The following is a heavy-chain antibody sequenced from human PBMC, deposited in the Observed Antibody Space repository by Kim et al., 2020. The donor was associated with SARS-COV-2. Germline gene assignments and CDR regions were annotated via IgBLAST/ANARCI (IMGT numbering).Heavy chain of an antibody. Sequence: GGSLRLSCAASGFTFSSYSMNWVRQAPGKGLEWVSSISSSSSYIYYADSVKGRFTISRDNAKNSLYLQMNSLRAEDTAVYYCARGPTSNIAVAGPTWGQGTLVTVSS. J-gene: IGHJ1*01. CDR1: GFTFSSYS. CDR2: ISSSSSYI. V-gene: IGHV3-21*01. D-gene: IGHD6-19*01. CDR3: ARGPTSNIAVAGPT.